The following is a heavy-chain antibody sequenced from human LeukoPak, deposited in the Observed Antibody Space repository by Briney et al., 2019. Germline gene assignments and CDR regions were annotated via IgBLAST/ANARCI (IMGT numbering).Heavy chain of an antibody. CDR3: ARDGVDCSSTSCYRAVYYYYYYMDV. Sequence: SETLSLTCAVSGGSISSGSYYWSWIRQPAGKGLEWIGRIYTSGSTNYNPSLKSRVTISVDTSKNQFSLKLSSVTAADTAVYYCARDGVDCSSTSCYRAVYYYYYYMDVWGKGTTVTVSS. V-gene: IGHV4-61*02. CDR1: GGSISSGSYY. J-gene: IGHJ6*03. D-gene: IGHD2-2*02. CDR2: IYTSGST.